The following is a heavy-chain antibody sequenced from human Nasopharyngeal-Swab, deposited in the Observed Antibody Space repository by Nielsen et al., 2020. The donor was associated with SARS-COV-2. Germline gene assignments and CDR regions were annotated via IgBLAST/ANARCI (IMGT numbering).Heavy chain of an antibody. CDR1: GFTFSSYW. J-gene: IGHJ4*02. D-gene: IGHD3-3*01. CDR2: IKQDGSEK. V-gene: IGHV3-7*01. Sequence: GGSLRLSCAASGFTFSSYWMRWVRQAPGKGLEWVANIKQDGSEKYYVDSVKGRFTISRDNAKNSLYLQMNSLRAEDTAVYYCARDPAAITIFGVVIIGSRSYYFDYWGQGTLVTVSS. CDR3: ARDPAAITIFGVVIIGSRSYYFDY.